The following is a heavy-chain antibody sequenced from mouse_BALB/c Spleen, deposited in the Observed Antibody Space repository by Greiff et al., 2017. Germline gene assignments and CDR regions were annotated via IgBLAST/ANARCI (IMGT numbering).Heavy chain of an antibody. D-gene: IGHD2-14*01. J-gene: IGHJ4*01. V-gene: IGHV5-17*02. Sequence: DVKLVESGGGLVQPGGSRKLSCAASGFTFSSFGMHWVRQAPEKGLEWVAYISSGSSTIYYADTVKGRFTISRDNPKNTLFLQMTSLRSEDTAMYYCARNRYDGYYYAMDYWGQGTSVTVSS. CDR3: ARNRYDGYYYAMDY. CDR1: GFTFSSFG. CDR2: ISSGSSTI.